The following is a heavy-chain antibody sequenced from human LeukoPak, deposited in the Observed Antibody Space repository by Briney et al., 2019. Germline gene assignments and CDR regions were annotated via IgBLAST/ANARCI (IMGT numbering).Heavy chain of an antibody. CDR2: IYPGDSDT. CDR3: AMAGDTSASCYRCLGY. V-gene: IGHV5-51*01. CDR1: GYRFTSYW. J-gene: IGHJ4*02. D-gene: IGHD2-2*02. Sequence: GESLKISCKGSGYRFTSYWIGWVRQMPGKGLEWMGIIYPGDSDTRYNPSFQGQVTISADKSISTAYLHWSSLQASDTAMYYFAMAGDTSASCYRCLGYWGREPWSPSPQ.